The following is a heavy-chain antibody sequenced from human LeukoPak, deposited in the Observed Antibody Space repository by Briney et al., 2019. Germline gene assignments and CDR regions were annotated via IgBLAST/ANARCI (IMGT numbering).Heavy chain of an antibody. D-gene: IGHD3-9*01. Sequence: PGGSLRLSCAASGFTFSSYWMHWVRQAPGKGLVWVSRINSDGSSTSYADSVKGRFTISRDNAKNTLYLQMNSLRAEDTAVYYCAKADRYFDWLLNSLDYWGQGTLVTVSS. CDR3: AKADRYFDWLLNSLDY. V-gene: IGHV3-74*01. J-gene: IGHJ4*02. CDR1: GFTFSSYW. CDR2: INSDGSST.